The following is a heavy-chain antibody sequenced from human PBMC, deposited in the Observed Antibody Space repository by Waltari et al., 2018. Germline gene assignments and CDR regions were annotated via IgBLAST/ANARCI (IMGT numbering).Heavy chain of an antibody. D-gene: IGHD2-21*01. CDR2: IYYSGST. V-gene: IGHV4-31*03. CDR3: ARRGAYCGGDCYGYDAFDI. J-gene: IGHJ3*02. Sequence: QVQLQESGPGLVKPSQTLSLTCTVSGGSISSGGYYWSWIRQHPGQGLEWIGYIYYSGSTYYNPSLKSRVTISVDTSKNQFSLKLSSVTAADTAVYYCARRGAYCGGDCYGYDAFDIWGQGTMVTVSS. CDR1: GGSISSGGYY.